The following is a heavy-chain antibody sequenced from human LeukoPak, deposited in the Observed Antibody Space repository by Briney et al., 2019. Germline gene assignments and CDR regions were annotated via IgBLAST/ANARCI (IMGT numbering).Heavy chain of an antibody. J-gene: IGHJ4*02. Sequence: PGGSLRLSCAASGFTFSSYEMNWVRQAPGKGLEWVSYISSSGSTIYYADSVKGRFTISRDNAKNSLYLQMNSLRAEDTAVYYCARDLDTAMVPSWDYWGQGTLVTVSS. V-gene: IGHV3-48*03. D-gene: IGHD5-18*01. CDR3: ARDLDTAMVPSWDY. CDR2: ISSSGSTI. CDR1: GFTFSSYE.